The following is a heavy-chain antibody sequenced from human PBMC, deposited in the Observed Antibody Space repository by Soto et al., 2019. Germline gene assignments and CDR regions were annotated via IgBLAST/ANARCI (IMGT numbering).Heavy chain of an antibody. D-gene: IGHD2-21*01. CDR2: VYSSGTS. Sequence: QVHLQESGPGLVQPSETLTLTCTVSGGPIGGDSWSWFRQPPGKGLECIGYVYSSGTSNFNPSLTSRLTISIHTSGHQFSLQLTSVTAADTAVYYCARIPLTNEYRPYSYMDVWGKGTTVTVSS. V-gene: IGHV4-4*08. CDR3: ARIPLTNEYRPYSYMDV. J-gene: IGHJ6*03. CDR1: GGPIGGDS.